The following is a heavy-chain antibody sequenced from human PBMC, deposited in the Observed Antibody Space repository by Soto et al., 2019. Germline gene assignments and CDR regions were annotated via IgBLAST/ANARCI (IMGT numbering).Heavy chain of an antibody. CDR1: GYTFTGYY. D-gene: IGHD3-3*01. J-gene: IGHJ6*02. Sequence: GASVKVSCKASGYTFTGYYMHWVRQAPGQGLEWMGWINPNSGGTNYAQKFQGRVTMTRDTSISTAYMELSRLKSDDTVMYYCARDKTGYYYDFWSGSRGMDVWGQGTTVTVSS. CDR3: ARDKTGYYYDFWSGSRGMDV. V-gene: IGHV1-2*02. CDR2: INPNSGGT.